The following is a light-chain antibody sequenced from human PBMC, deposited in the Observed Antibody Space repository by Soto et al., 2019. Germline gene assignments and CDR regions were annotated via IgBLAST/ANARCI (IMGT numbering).Light chain of an antibody. CDR3: CSYASSFTWV. J-gene: IGLJ3*02. V-gene: IGLV2-11*01. CDR1: TGDIGAYNF. CDR2: DAS. Sequence: QSALTQPRSVSGSPGQSVTISCTGTTGDIGAYNFVSWYQLHPGKAPKLMIYDASKRPSGVPDRFSASKSGNTASLTISGLQAEDEADYYCCSYASSFTWVFGGGTKLTVL.